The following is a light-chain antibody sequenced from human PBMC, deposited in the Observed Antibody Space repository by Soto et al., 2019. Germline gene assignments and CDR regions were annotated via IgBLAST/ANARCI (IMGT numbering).Light chain of an antibody. J-gene: IGKJ1*01. CDR3: QQYGSSPGT. V-gene: IGKV3-20*01. CDR2: DTS. Sequence: EIVLTQSPGTVSLSPGERATLSCRASQSVRDNYLAWYQQKPGQAPSLLIFDTSRRATGIPDRFTGSGSGTDFALTISRLEPQDIAVYFCQQYGSSPGTFGQGTKVDIK. CDR1: QSVRDNY.